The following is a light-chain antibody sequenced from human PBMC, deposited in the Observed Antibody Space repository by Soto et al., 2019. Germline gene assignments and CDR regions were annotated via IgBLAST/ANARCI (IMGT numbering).Light chain of an antibody. CDR3: QQRSHWPPIT. V-gene: IGKV3D-20*02. CDR2: GAS. CDR1: PSVSSSY. Sequence: EIVLTQSPGTLSLPPGEGATLTSRASPSVSSSYLAWYQQKPGQAPRLPVYGASSRATGIPDRFSGSGSGTDFTLTISSVEPEDFAVYYCQQRSHWPPITFGQGTRLEIK. J-gene: IGKJ5*01.